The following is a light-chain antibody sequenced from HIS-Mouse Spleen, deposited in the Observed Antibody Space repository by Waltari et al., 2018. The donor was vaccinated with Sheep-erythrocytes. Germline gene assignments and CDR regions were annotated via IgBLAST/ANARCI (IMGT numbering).Light chain of an antibody. CDR2: DVS. CDR3: CSYAGSYTLV. CDR1: SSDVGGYNY. V-gene: IGLV2-11*01. Sequence: QSALTQPRSVSGSPGQSVTISCTGTSSDVGGYNYVSWYQQHPGKAPKRMIYDVSKRPSGVPDRVAGPKSGNTASLTISGLQAEDEADYYCCSYAGSYTLVFGGGTKLTVL. J-gene: IGLJ2*01.